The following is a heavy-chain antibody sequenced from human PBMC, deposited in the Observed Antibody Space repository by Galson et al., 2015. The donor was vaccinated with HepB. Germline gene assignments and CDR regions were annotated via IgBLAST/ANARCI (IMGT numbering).Heavy chain of an antibody. CDR1: GGSITSGDPH. V-gene: IGHV4-61*02. J-gene: IGHJ6*03. D-gene: IGHD3-3*01. CDR3: ARFVRDFWSGYYTGIDELGYYYHMDV. Sequence: TLSLTCTFSGGSITSGDPHGDWIRQPAGRGLERIGRIYASGSTNYNPSLKSRVTMSVDTSKNQFSLKLSSVTAADTAVYYCARFVRDFWSGYYTGIDELGYYYHMDVWGKGTTVTVSS. CDR2: IYASGST.